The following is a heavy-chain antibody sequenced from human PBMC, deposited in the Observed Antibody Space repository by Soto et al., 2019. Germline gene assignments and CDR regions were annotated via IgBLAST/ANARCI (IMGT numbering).Heavy chain of an antibody. Sequence: PGGSLRLSCVASGFTVDDYAMHWVRQAPGKGLEWVSGISANGDNVDHAESVKGRFTVSRDNAKNSLFLQMNSLRPEDTALYYCAKDMKWGGMTTIHYFDSWGQGT. CDR1: GFTVDDYA. CDR2: ISANGDNV. V-gene: IGHV3-9*01. D-gene: IGHD4-17*01. J-gene: IGHJ4*02. CDR3: AKDMKWGGMTTIHYFDS.